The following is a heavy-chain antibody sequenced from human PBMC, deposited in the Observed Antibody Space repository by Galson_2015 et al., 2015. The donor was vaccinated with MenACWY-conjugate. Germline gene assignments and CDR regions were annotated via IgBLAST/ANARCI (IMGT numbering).Heavy chain of an antibody. Sequence: QSGAEVTKPGESLKISCKGSGYSFTPYWIGWVRQLPGKGLEWMGLISPGDSNIRYSPAFQGRVTISADKSISTAYLQWNSLQASDTAIYYCARHPPGGRGMDVWGQGTTVTVSS. D-gene: IGHD1-26*01. J-gene: IGHJ6*02. CDR3: ARHPPGGRGMDV. V-gene: IGHV5-51*01. CDR1: GYSFTPYW. CDR2: ISPGDSNI.